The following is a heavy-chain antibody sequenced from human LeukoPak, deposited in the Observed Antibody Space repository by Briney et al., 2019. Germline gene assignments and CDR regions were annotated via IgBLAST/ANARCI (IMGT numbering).Heavy chain of an antibody. CDR3: ANPTKGNAFDI. CDR1: GFTFSSYA. J-gene: IGHJ3*02. Sequence: PGGSLRLSCAASGFTFSSYAMSWVRQAPGKGLEWVSGISGSGGSTYHADSVKGRFAISRDNSKNTLYLQMNSLRAEDTAVYYCANPTKGNAFDIWGQGTMVTVSS. CDR2: ISGSGGST. D-gene: IGHD5-12*01. V-gene: IGHV3-23*01.